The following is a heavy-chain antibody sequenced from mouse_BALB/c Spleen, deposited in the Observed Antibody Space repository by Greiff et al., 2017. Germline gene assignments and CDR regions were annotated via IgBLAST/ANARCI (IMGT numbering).Heavy chain of an antibody. D-gene: IGHD2-2*01. CDR1: GFSLTSYG. CDR3: ARDCGYDGGYYAMDY. CDR2: IWAGGST. Sequence: QVQLQQSGPGLVAPSQSLSITCTVSGFSLTSYGVHWVRQPPGKGLEWLGVIWAGGSTNYNSALMSRLSISKDNSKSQVFLKMNSLQTDDTAMYYCARDCGYDGGYYAMDYWGQGTSVTVSS. J-gene: IGHJ4*01. V-gene: IGHV2-9*02.